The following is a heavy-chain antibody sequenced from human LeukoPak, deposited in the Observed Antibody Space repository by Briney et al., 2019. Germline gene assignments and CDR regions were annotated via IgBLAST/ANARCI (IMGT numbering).Heavy chain of an antibody. V-gene: IGHV3-30-3*01. Sequence: PRRSLRLSCAASGFTFNSYAMHWVRQAPGKGLEWVAVISYDGSNKHYADSVKGRLTISRDNSKNTMYLQMNSLRIEDTAVYYCARDRGWAFDIWGQATMVTVSS. CDR1: GFTFNSYA. CDR3: ARDRGWAFDI. CDR2: ISYDGSNK. J-gene: IGHJ3*02.